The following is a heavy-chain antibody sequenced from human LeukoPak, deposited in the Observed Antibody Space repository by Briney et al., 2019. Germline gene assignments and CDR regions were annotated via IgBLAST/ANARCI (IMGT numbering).Heavy chain of an antibody. Sequence: GGSLRLSCEASEFTFSNYNMNWVRQAPGQRLEWVSSITSSSTYVFYADSVKGRFTISRDNSKNTMYLQMNSLRAEDTAVYYCAQDRAWIEFYFWGQGTLVTVSS. CDR1: EFTFSNYN. V-gene: IGHV3-21*04. CDR2: ITSSSTYV. J-gene: IGHJ4*02. CDR3: AQDRAWIEFYF. D-gene: IGHD5-12*01.